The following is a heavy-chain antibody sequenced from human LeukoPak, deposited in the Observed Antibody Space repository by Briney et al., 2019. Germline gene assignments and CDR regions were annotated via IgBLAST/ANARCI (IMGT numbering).Heavy chain of an antibody. CDR3: AKDIQVQDTANYYYGMDV. CDR1: GFTFRDAW. Sequence: GGSLRLSCAASGFTFRDAWMTWVRQAPGKGLEWVAVISHDGSNKYYADSVKGRFTISRDNSKNTLYLQMNSLRAEDTAVYYCAKDIQVQDTANYYYGMDVWGQGTTVTVSS. CDR2: ISHDGSNK. V-gene: IGHV3-30*18. D-gene: IGHD1-1*01. J-gene: IGHJ6*02.